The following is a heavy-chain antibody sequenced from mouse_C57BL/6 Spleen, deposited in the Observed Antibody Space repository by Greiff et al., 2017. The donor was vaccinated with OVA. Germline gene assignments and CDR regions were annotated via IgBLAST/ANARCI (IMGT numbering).Heavy chain of an antibody. Sequence: EVQLMESGGGLVKPGGSLKLSCAASGFTFSDYGMHWVRQAPEKGLEWVAYISSGSSTIYYADTVKGRFTISRDNAKNTLFLQMTSLRSEDTAMYYCARPFYYGSSYYFDYWGQGTTLTVSS. J-gene: IGHJ2*01. CDR2: ISSGSSTI. CDR3: ARPFYYGSSYYFDY. CDR1: GFTFSDYG. D-gene: IGHD1-1*01. V-gene: IGHV5-17*01.